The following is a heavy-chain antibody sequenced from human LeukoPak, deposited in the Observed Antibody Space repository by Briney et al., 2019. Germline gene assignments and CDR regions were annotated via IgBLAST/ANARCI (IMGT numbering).Heavy chain of an antibody. J-gene: IGHJ4*02. V-gene: IGHV4-61*02. Sequence: PSETLSLTCTVSGGSISSGSYYWSWIRQPAGKGLEWIGRIYTSGSTNYNPSLKSRVTISVDTSKNQFSLKLSSVTAADTAVYYCARGERERYSYGPPSPRGDYWGRGTLVTLSS. CDR2: IYTSGST. D-gene: IGHD5-18*01. CDR3: ARGERERYSYGPPSPRGDY. CDR1: GGSISSGSYY.